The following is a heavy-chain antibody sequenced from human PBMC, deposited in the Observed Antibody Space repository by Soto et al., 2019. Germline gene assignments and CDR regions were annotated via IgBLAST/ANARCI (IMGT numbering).Heavy chain of an antibody. D-gene: IGHD1-26*01. V-gene: IGHV1-69*01. CDR3: ARAGSGSYYDYYYGMDV. CDR2: TIPIFGTA. J-gene: IGHJ6*02. CDR1: GGTFSSYA. Sequence: QVQLVQSGAEVKKPGSSVKVSCKASGGTFSSYAISWVRQAPGQGLEWMGGTIPIFGTANYAQKFQGRVTITADESTSTAYMELSSLRSEDTAVYYCARAGSGSYYDYYYGMDVWGQGTTVTVSS.